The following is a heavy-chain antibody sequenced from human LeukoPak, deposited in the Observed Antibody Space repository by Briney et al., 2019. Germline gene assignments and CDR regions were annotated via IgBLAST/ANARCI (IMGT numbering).Heavy chain of an antibody. Sequence: ASVKVSCKASGYTFTGYYMHWVRQAPGQGLEWMGWINPNSGGTNYAQKFQGWVTMTRDTSISTAYMELSRLRSDDTAVYYCAREEVIVGATASYFDYWGQGTLVTVSS. CDR3: AREEVIVGATASYFDY. D-gene: IGHD1-26*01. J-gene: IGHJ4*02. CDR1: GYTFTGYY. V-gene: IGHV1-2*04. CDR2: INPNSGGT.